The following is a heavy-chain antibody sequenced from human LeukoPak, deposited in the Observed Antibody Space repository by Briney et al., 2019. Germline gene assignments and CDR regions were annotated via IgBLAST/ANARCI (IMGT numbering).Heavy chain of an antibody. CDR2: IWYDGSHK. J-gene: IGHJ4*02. D-gene: IGHD1-26*01. CDR3: ARSAARSGRYFDY. CDR1: GFTFSNYG. Sequence: GGSLRLSCAASGFTFSNYGMHWVRQAPGKGLEWVAVIWYDGSHKYYADSVRGRFNISRDNSKNMLYLQMNSLRAEDTAVYYCARSAARSGRYFDYWGQGTLVTVSS. V-gene: IGHV3-33*01.